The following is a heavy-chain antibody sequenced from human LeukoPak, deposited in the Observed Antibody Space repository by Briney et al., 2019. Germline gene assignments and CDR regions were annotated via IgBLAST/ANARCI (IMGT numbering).Heavy chain of an antibody. CDR2: IYYSGST. J-gene: IGHJ4*02. V-gene: IGHV4-59*03. CDR1: GGSISTYD. CDR3: ACHSSGWDIHY. Sequence: PSETLSLTCTVSGGSISTYDWSWIRQPPGKGLEWIGYIYYSGSTNYNPSLKSRVTISVDTSKNQFSLKLSSVTAADTAVYYCACHSSGWDIHYWGQGTLVTVSS. D-gene: IGHD6-19*01.